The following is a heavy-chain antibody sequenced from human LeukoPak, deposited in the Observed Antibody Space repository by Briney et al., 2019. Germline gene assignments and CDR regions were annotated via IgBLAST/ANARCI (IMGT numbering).Heavy chain of an antibody. CDR3: TKAPPGKFDP. CDR1: GFTFSTYD. CDR2: INGNGGST. V-gene: IGHV3-23*01. J-gene: IGHJ5*02. Sequence: GGSLRLSCATSGFTFSTYDINWVRQAPGKGLEWVSAINGNGGSTYYADSVKGRFTISRDNSKNTLYLQMNSLRAEDTAMYYCTKAPPGKFDPWGQGTLVTVSS. D-gene: IGHD3-10*01.